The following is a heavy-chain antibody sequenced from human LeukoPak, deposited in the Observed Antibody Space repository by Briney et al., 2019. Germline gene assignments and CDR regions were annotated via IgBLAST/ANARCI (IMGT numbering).Heavy chain of an antibody. CDR2: IYSGGST. CDR1: GFTVSSNY. J-gene: IGHJ4*02. V-gene: IGHV3-53*01. Sequence: GGSLRLSCAASGFTVSSNYMSWVHQAPGKGLEWVSVIYSGGSTYYADSVRGRFTISRDNVKNSLYLQMNSLRAEDTALYYCARGGPTGALDYWGQGTLVTVSS. D-gene: IGHD7-27*01. CDR3: ARGGPTGALDY.